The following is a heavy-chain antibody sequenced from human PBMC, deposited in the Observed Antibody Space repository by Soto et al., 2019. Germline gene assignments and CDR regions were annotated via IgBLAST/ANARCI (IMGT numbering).Heavy chain of an antibody. CDR3: ARGSSIAGLYYGMDV. Sequence: PSETLSLTCAVSGGSISSGCYYWTWIRQHPGKGLEWIGYNYYSGITYYNPSLKSRVTISLNTSKNQFSLKLSSVTAADTAVYYCARGSSIAGLYYGMDVWGQGTKVTVSS. D-gene: IGHD6-6*01. J-gene: IGHJ6*02. V-gene: IGHV4-31*11. CDR1: GGSISSGCYY. CDR2: NYYSGIT.